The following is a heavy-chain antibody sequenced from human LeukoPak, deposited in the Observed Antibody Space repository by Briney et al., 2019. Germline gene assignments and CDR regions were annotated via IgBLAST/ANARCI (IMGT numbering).Heavy chain of an antibody. J-gene: IGHJ5*02. D-gene: IGHD6-19*01. CDR2: IRSKAYGGTT. Sequence: GGSLRLSCTASEFTFGDYAISWVRQAPGKGLEWVGFIRSKAYGGTTEYAASVKGRFTISRDDSKSIAYLQMNSLRTEDTAVYYCTRESSGWLNNWFDPWGQGTLVTVSS. CDR3: TRESSGWLNNWFDP. CDR1: EFTFGDYA. V-gene: IGHV3-49*04.